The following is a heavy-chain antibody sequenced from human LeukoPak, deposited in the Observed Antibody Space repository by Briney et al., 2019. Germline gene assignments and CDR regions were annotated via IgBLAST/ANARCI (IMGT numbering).Heavy chain of an antibody. Sequence: ASVKVSCKTSGYTFNSYGISWVRQAPGQGLAWMGWINPYNGNTNYAQNLQGRVTVTTDTSTSTAYMELRSLRSDDTAVYYCARRGLTDEDTYCNSTGCYIASGDWFDPWGQGTLVTVSS. CDR1: GYTFNSYG. D-gene: IGHD2-2*02. V-gene: IGHV1-18*01. CDR3: ARRGLTDEDTYCNSTGCYIASGDWFDP. J-gene: IGHJ5*02. CDR2: INPYNGNT.